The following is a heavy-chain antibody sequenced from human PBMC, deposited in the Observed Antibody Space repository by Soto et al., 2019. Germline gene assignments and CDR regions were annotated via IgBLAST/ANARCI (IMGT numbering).Heavy chain of an antibody. CDR1: GFKFINYA. V-gene: IGHV3-23*01. D-gene: IGHD3-16*01. J-gene: IGHJ4*02. Sequence: PGGSLRLSCAASGFKFINYAISFFRHAPFKGLEWVSLISATGGGTYYADSVKGRFTISRDNSHNTLYLQVHSLTAEDTAVYYCAKDRRAGGNSAFYFDFWGQGAQVTVSS. CDR2: ISATGGGT. CDR3: AKDRRAGGNSAFYFDF.